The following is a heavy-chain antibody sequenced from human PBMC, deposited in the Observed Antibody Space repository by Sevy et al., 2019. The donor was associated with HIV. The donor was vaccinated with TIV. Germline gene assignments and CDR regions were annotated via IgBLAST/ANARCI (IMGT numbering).Heavy chain of an antibody. CDR1: GYTFTSFR. D-gene: IGHD2-15*01. J-gene: IGHJ4*02. CDR2: ISALNGDT. Sequence: ASVKVSCEASGYTFTSFRITWVRQAPGQGLEWMGWISALNGDTNYAQKLQGRVTMTTDTYTNTAYMELRSLRSDDTAVYYCARAYCSGGRCYSLAYWGQGTLVTVSS. CDR3: ARAYCSGGRCYSLAY. V-gene: IGHV1-18*01.